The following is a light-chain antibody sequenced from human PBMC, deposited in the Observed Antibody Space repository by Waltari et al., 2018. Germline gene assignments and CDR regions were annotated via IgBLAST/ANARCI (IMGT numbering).Light chain of an antibody. CDR3: QTGGHGTWV. J-gene: IGLJ3*02. CDR1: SGHSNNV. V-gene: IGLV4-69*02. Sequence: QLVLTQSPSASASLGASVKLTCTLSSGHSNNVIAWHQQQPEKGPRYLMKVNSNGSHSKGDEIPDRFSGSSSGVERYLTISSLQSEDEADYYCQTGGHGTWVFGGGTKLTVL. CDR2: VNSNGSH.